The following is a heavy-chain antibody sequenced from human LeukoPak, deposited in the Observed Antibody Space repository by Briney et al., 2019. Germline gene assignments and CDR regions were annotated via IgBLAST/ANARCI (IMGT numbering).Heavy chain of an antibody. D-gene: IGHD4-17*01. CDR3: ARDGDYGFDF. CDR2: ISSSGSTI. Sequence: GGSLRLSCAASGFTFSSYEMNWVRQAPGKGLEWVSYISSSGSTIYYADFVKGRFTISRDNAKNSLYLQMNSLRAEDTAVYYCARDGDYGFDFWGQGTLVTVSS. CDR1: GFTFSSYE. V-gene: IGHV3-48*03. J-gene: IGHJ4*02.